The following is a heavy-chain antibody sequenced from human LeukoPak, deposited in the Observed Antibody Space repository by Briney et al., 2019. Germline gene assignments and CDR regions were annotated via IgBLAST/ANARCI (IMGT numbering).Heavy chain of an antibody. V-gene: IGHV1-46*01. CDR3: AAGGKSSGYDY. CDR2: INPSGGST. D-gene: IGHD3-22*01. Sequence: ASVKVSCKAPGYTFTSYYMHWVRQAPGQGVEWMGIINPSGGSTSYAQKFQGRVTMTRDTSTSTVYMELSSLRSEDTAVYYCAAGGKSSGYDYWGQGTLVTVSS. J-gene: IGHJ4*02. CDR1: GYTFTSYY.